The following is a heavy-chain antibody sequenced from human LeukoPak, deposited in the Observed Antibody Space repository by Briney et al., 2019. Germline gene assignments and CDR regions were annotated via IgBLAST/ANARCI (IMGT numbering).Heavy chain of an antibody. CDR2: IYYSGST. J-gene: IGHJ4*02. CDR3: ARAYGDYVLREYYFDY. CDR1: GGSISSGGYY. V-gene: IGHV4-31*03. D-gene: IGHD4-17*01. Sequence: SETLFLTCTVSGGSISSGGYYWSWIRQHPGKGLEWIGYIYYSGSTYYNPSLKSRVTISVDTSKNQFSLKLSSVTAADTAVYYCARAYGDYVLREYYFDYWGQGTLVTVSS.